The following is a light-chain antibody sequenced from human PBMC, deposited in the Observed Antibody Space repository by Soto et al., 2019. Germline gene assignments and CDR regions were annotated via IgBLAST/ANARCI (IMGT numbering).Light chain of an antibody. V-gene: IGKV1-39*01. CDR1: QSISSY. J-gene: IGKJ4*01. Sequence: DIQMTQSPPSLSASVGDRVTITCRASQSISSYLNWYQQKPGKAPKLLIYAASSLQSGVPSRFSGSGSGTDSTLTISSLQPEDFATYYCQQSYSTPLVTFGGGTKVEIK. CDR3: QQSYSTPLVT. CDR2: AAS.